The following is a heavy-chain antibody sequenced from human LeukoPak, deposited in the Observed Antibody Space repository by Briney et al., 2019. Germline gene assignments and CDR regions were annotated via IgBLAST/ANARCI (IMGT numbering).Heavy chain of an antibody. Sequence: GGSLRLSCAASGFTFSSYWMHWVRQAPGKGLVWVSRINSDGSSTSYADSVKGRFTISRDNAKSTLYLQMNSLRAEDTAVYYCAREGGYSGYDPDYWGQGTLVTVSS. J-gene: IGHJ4*02. CDR2: INSDGSST. V-gene: IGHV3-74*01. CDR3: AREGGYSGYDPDY. CDR1: GFTFSSYW. D-gene: IGHD5-12*01.